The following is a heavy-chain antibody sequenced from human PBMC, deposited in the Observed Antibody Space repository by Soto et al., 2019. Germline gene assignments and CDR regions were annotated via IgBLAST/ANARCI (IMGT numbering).Heavy chain of an antibody. CDR1: GFTFSSYS. D-gene: IGHD6-6*01. CDR2: ISSSSSYI. V-gene: IGHV3-21*01. CDR3: ASGGSSLNFDA. J-gene: IGHJ4*02. Sequence: GGSLRLSCAASGFTFSSYSMNWVRQAPGKGLEWVSSISSSSSYIYYADSVKGRFTISRDNAKNTLYLQMNSLRAEDTAVYYCASGGSSLNFDARGQGTLVTVSS.